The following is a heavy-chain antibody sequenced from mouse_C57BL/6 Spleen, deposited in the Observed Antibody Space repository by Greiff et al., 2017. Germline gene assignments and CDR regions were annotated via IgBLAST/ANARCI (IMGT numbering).Heavy chain of an antibody. CDR1: GYTFTSYW. V-gene: IGHV1-5*01. Sequence: VQLQQSGTVLARPGASVKMSCKTSGYTFTSYWMHWVKQRPGRGLEWIGAIYPGNSDTSYNQKFKGKATLTAVTSASTAYMELRSLTNDDSADYYGTRRDSYSGFAYWGQGTLVTVSA. J-gene: IGHJ3*01. CDR2: IYPGNSDT. CDR3: TRRDSYSGFAY. D-gene: IGHD3-3*01.